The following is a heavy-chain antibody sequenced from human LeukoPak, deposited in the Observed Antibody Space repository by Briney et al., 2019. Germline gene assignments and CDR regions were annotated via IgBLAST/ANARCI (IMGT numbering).Heavy chain of an antibody. CDR1: GFTFSSYS. J-gene: IGHJ6*03. CDR2: ISSSSSYI. Sequence: GGSLRLSCAASGFTFSSYSMNWVRQAPGKGLEWVSSISSSSSYIYYADSVKGRFTISRDNAKNSLYLQMNSLRAEDTAVYYCARGPSGRSPRAYYMDVWGKGTTVTVSS. V-gene: IGHV3-21*01. CDR3: ARGPSGRSPRAYYMDV. D-gene: IGHD1-1*01.